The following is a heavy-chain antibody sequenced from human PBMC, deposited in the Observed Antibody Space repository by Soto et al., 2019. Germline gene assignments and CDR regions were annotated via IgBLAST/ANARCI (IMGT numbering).Heavy chain of an antibody. CDR2: ISYDGNNK. CDR3: AKDLLLTTITTVGD. J-gene: IGHJ4*02. Sequence: QVQLVESGGGVVQPGRSLRLSCAASGFIFSTYGMHWVRQAPGKGLEWLSVISYDGNNKYYADSVKGRFTISRDNSKNTLWLQMDSVRTEDTAVYYCAKDLLLTTITTVGDWGQGTLFTVSS. V-gene: IGHV3-30*18. D-gene: IGHD4-17*01. CDR1: GFIFSTYG.